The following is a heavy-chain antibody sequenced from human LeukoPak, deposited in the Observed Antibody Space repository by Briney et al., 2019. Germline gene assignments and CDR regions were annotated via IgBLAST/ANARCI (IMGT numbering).Heavy chain of an antibody. D-gene: IGHD6-6*01. CDR3: ARHRAYSSSSPFDY. Sequence: SETLSLTCSVSGGSISSLYWSWIRQPPEKGLEWIGYIYYTGSTNYNPSLKCRVTMFVDMSKNQFSLRLSSVTAADTAVYYCARHRAYSSSSPFDYWGQGTLVTVSS. V-gene: IGHV4-59*08. CDR1: GGSISSLY. CDR2: IYYTGST. J-gene: IGHJ4*02.